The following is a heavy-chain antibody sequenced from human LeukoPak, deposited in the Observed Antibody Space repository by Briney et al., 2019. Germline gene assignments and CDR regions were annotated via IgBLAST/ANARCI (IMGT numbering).Heavy chain of an antibody. V-gene: IGHV1-8*01. CDR3: ARGVGYFYWLSFVRGYGMDV. Sequence: ASVQVSCKASGYTFTRYVLNWVRQATAQGLEWMGWMNPNSGNTGYAQKFQGRVTMTRNTSIRTAYMELSSLRSEDTAVYYCARGVGYFYWLSFVRGYGMDVWGQGTTVTVSS. CDR2: MNPNSGNT. J-gene: IGHJ6*02. CDR1: GYTFTRYV. D-gene: IGHD3-9*01.